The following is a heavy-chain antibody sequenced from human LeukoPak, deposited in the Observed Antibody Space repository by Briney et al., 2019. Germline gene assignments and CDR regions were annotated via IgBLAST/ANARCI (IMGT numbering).Heavy chain of an antibody. CDR3: AREASIAAAGTDAFDI. J-gene: IGHJ3*02. Sequence: GGSLRLSCAASGFTFSSYWMSWVRQAPGKGIEWVANIKQDGSEKYYVDSVKGRFTIPRDNAKNSLYLQMNSLRAEDTAVYYCAREASIAAAGTDAFDIWGQGTMVTVSS. CDR1: GFTFSSYW. D-gene: IGHD6-13*01. V-gene: IGHV3-7*01. CDR2: IKQDGSEK.